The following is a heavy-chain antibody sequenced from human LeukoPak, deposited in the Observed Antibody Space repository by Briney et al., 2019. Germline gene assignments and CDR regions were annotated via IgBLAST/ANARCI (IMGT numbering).Heavy chain of an antibody. CDR2: IYYSGST. CDR1: GGSISSYY. Sequence: KPSETLSLTCTVSGGSISSYYWSWIRQPPGKGLEWIGYIYYSGSTNYNPSLKSRVTISVDTSKNQFSLKLSSVTAADTAEYYCARDLSRYGSGRSGGFDPWGQGTLVTVSS. J-gene: IGHJ5*02. D-gene: IGHD3-10*01. V-gene: IGHV4-59*01. CDR3: ARDLSRYGSGRSGGFDP.